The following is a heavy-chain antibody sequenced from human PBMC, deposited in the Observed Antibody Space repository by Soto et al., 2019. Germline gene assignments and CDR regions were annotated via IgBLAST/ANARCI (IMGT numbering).Heavy chain of an antibody. J-gene: IGHJ4*02. Sequence: QITLKESGPTLVKPTQTLTLTCTFSGFSLSTTGVGVGWIRQPPGKALEWLALIYWDDDKRYSPSLKSRVTNTKDPPKNPVVLTMPNMDPVDTATYYCAPLPWFGELFWGQGTLVTVSS. CDR1: GFSLSTTGVG. CDR3: APLPWFGELF. CDR2: IYWDDDK. D-gene: IGHD3-10*01. V-gene: IGHV2-5*02.